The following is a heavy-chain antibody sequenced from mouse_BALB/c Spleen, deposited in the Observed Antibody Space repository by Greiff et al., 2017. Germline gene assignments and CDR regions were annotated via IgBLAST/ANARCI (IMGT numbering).Heavy chain of an antibody. J-gene: IGHJ1*01. V-gene: IGHV2-9*02. CDR3: AREGNGRWYFDV. CDR2: IWAGGST. Sequence: VHLVESGPGLVAPSQSLSITCTVSGFSLTSYGVHWVRQPPGKGLEWLGVIWAGGSTNYNSALMSRLSISKDNSKSQVFLKMNSLQTDDTAMYYCAREGNGRWYFDVWGAGTTVTVSS. CDR1: GFSLTSYG. D-gene: IGHD1-1*02.